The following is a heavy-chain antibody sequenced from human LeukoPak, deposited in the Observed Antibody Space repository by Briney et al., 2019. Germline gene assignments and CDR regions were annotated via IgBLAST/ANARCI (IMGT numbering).Heavy chain of an antibody. V-gene: IGHV3-49*04. CDR2: IRSREYGGTT. Sequence: PGGSLRLSCTNSGFTFGDFALSWVRQAPGKGLEWVGFIRSREYGGTTEYAASVKGRFTISRDDSKNIAYLQMHSLKTEDTAVYYCAKDQIAVAGWYFDLWGRGTLVTVSS. CDR3: AKDQIAVAGWYFDL. CDR1: GFTFGDFA. D-gene: IGHD6-19*01. J-gene: IGHJ2*01.